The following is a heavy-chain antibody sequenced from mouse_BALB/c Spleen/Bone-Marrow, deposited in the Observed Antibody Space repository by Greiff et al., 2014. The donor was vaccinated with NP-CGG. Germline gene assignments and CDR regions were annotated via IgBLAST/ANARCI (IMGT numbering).Heavy chain of an antibody. CDR2: ISSGGSYT. V-gene: IGHV5-9*02. CDR3: ARHHGSCYAMGY. J-gene: IGHJ4*01. Sequence: EVKLMESGGGLVKPGGSLKLSCAASGFAFSSYDMSWVRQTPEKRLEWVATISSGGSYTYYPDSVKGRFTISRDNARNTLYLQMSSLRSEDTALYYCARHHGSCYAMGYWGQGTSVTVSS. CDR1: GFAFSSYD. D-gene: IGHD1-1*01.